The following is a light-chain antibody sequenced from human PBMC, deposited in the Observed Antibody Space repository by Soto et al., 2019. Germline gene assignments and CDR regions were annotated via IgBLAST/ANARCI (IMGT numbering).Light chain of an antibody. CDR1: QSVSSN. Sequence: EIVMTQSPATLSVSPGERDTLSCTASQSVSSNLAWYQQKPSQAPRLLIYGASTRATGIPARFSGSGSGTEFTLTISSLQSEDFAVYYCQQYNNWPPKTVGQGTKVDIK. V-gene: IGKV3-15*01. J-gene: IGKJ1*01. CDR2: GAS. CDR3: QQYNNWPPKT.